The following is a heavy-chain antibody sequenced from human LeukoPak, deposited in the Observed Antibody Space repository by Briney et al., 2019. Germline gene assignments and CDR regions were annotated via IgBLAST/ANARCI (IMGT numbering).Heavy chain of an antibody. CDR2: VYYSGRT. CDR3: ARDEYYYDSSGYYYYMDV. Sequence: SETLSLTCTVSGASISSSSYFWGWIRQPPGKGLEYIGSVYYSGRTYYNPSLKSRVAISLDTSKNQFSLKLSSVTAADTAVYYCARDEYYYDSSGYYYYMDVWGKGTTVTVSS. V-gene: IGHV4-39*02. CDR1: GASISSSSYF. J-gene: IGHJ6*03. D-gene: IGHD3-22*01.